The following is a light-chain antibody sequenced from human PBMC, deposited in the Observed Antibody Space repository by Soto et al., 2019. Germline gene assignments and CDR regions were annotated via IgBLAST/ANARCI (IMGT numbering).Light chain of an antibody. Sequence: QSSLTQPPSASGSPGQSVTISCTGTSSDVGAYIFVSWYQQHPGKAPKLLIYDVNRRPPGVPDRFFGSKSGNTASLTVSGLQAEDEADYYCVSFAGGSYVVGPGTKVTV. CDR3: VSFAGGSYV. CDR1: SSDVGAYIF. V-gene: IGLV2-8*01. J-gene: IGLJ1*01. CDR2: DVN.